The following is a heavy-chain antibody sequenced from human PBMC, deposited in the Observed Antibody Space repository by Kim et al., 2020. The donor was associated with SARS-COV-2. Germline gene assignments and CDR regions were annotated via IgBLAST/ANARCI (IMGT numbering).Heavy chain of an antibody. D-gene: IGHD6-19*01. CDR1: GGSISSSNW. J-gene: IGHJ4*02. CDR2: IYHSGST. Sequence: SETLSLTCAVSGGSISSSNWWSWVRQPPGKGLEWIGEIYHSGSTNYNPSLKSRVTISVDKSKNQFSLKLSSVTAADTAVYYCARVRSGWYPNFDYWGQGTLVTVSS. V-gene: IGHV4-4*02. CDR3: ARVRSGWYPNFDY.